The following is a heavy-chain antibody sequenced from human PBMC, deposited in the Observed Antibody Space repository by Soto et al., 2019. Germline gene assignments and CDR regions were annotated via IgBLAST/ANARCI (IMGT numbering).Heavy chain of an antibody. Sequence: PSETLSLTCTVPGASISSDYWCWIRQSPGQGLEWIGYIHSRGITKYNPSLRSRATISLDTSANQFSLKLSSFSAADTAVYYCVGXVYCRSTTSYDFDSWGMGTLVTSS. J-gene: IGHJ4*02. D-gene: IGHD2-2*01. V-gene: IGHV4-59*08. CDR2: IHSRGIT. CDR3: VGXVYCRSTTSYDFDS. CDR1: GASISSDY.